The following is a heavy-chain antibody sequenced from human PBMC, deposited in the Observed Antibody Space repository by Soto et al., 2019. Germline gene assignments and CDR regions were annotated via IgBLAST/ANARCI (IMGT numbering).Heavy chain of an antibody. V-gene: IGHV3-23*01. CDR3: ARDRARRTSGCCFDY. D-gene: IGHD1-1*01. J-gene: IGHJ4*02. CDR1: GFTFSTYA. Sequence: EVQLLESGGKLVQPGGSLTLSCAASGFTFSTYAMAWVRQAPGKGLEWVSGVSASGLNTDYADPVKGRFYISRDNSKNTASLHMNSLRAEDTALYYCARDRARRTSGCCFDYWGQGTPVTVSS. CDR2: VSASGLNT.